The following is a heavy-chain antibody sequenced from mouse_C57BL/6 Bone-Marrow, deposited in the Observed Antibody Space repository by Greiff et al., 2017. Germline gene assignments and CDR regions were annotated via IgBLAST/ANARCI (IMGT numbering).Heavy chain of an antibody. J-gene: IGHJ1*03. CDR1: GFTFSSYT. V-gene: IGHV5-9*01. CDR3: AESFYWYFDV. CDR2: ISGGGGNT. Sequence: EVKLVESGGGLVKPGGSLKLSCAASGFTFSSYTMSWVRQTPEKRLEWVATISGGGGNTYSPDSVKGRFTISRDNAKNTLYLHMSRLRSGDTALNYWAESFYWYFDVWGTGTTVTVSS.